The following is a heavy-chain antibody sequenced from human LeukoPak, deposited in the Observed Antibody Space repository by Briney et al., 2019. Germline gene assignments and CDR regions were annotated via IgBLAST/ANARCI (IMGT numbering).Heavy chain of an antibody. CDR2: IYYSGST. Sequence: SETLSLTCTVSGGSISSGGYYWSWIRQPPGKGLEWIGYIYYSGSTNYNPSLKSRVTISVDTSKNQFSLKLSSVTAADTAVYYCARRIAVVLDAFDIWGQGTMVTVSS. J-gene: IGHJ3*02. CDR3: ARRIAVVLDAFDI. D-gene: IGHD6-19*01. V-gene: IGHV4-61*08. CDR1: GGSISSGGYY.